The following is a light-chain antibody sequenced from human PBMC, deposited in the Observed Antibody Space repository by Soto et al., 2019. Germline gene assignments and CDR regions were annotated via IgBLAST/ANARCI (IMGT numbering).Light chain of an antibody. Sequence: EIVLTQSPGTLSLSPGERATLSCWASQSVSFSYLAWYQQKPGQAPRLVIYGASSRAAGIPNRFSGSGSGTDFTLTIRRLEPEDCAVYYCQQYGSSPGTFGQGTRLEIK. J-gene: IGKJ2*01. CDR1: QSVSFSY. CDR2: GAS. V-gene: IGKV3-20*01. CDR3: QQYGSSPGT.